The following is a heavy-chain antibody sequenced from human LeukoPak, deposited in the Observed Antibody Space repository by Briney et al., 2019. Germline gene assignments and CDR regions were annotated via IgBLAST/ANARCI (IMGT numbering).Heavy chain of an antibody. V-gene: IGHV4-39*01. J-gene: IGHJ1*01. Sequence: NSSETLSLTCSVSGDSVSRSGSYWDWIRQPPGKGLEWIGTIYYSGRTYYSPSLKSRVTMSVDPSNNQFSLNLRSVTAADTAVYYCARRRYYDGSGYLEWGQGTLLSVSS. D-gene: IGHD3-22*01. CDR1: GDSVSRSGSY. CDR2: IYYSGRT. CDR3: ARRRYYDGSGYLE.